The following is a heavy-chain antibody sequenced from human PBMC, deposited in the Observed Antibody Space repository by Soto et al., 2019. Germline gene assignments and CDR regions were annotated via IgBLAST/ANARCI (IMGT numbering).Heavy chain of an antibody. Sequence: SATQSLTFAVNGRSLNGPYWSCVAQPPGKGLEWVGQINHGGSTNYNPPLKSRVTMSIDTSKNQFSLKLTSVTAADTAVYYCARGQLGDYWGQGTLVTVSS. D-gene: IGHD6-6*01. V-gene: IGHV4-34*01. CDR1: GRSLNGPY. CDR3: ARGQLGDY. J-gene: IGHJ4*02. CDR2: INHGGST.